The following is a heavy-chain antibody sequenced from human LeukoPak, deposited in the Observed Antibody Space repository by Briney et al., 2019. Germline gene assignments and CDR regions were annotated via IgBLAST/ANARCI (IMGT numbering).Heavy chain of an antibody. V-gene: IGHV4-4*02. D-gene: IGHD3-22*01. CDR1: GGSISSSNW. CDR3: ARDLNYYDSSGYYYSSAGFDP. Sequence: SETLSLTCVVSGGSISSSNWWSWVRQPPGKGLEWIGEIYHSGGTNYNPSLKSRVTISVDKSKNQFSLKLSSVTAADTAVYYCARDLNYYDSSGYYYSSAGFDPWGQGTLVTVSS. CDR2: IYHSGGT. J-gene: IGHJ5*02.